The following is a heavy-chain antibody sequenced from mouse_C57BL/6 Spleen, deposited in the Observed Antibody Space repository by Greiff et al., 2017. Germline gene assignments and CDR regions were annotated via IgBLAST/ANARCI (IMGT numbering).Heavy chain of an antibody. D-gene: IGHD1-3*01. V-gene: IGHV1-82*01. CDR1: GYAFSSSW. J-gene: IGHJ2*01. CDR2: IYPGDGDT. CDR3: ARDKTKPPFDY. Sequence: QVQLQQSGPELVKPGASVKISCKASGYAFSSSWMNWVKQRPGKGLEWIGRIYPGDGDTNYNGKFKGKATLTADKSSSTAYMQRSSLTSADSAVYFCARDKTKPPFDYWGQGTTLTVSS.